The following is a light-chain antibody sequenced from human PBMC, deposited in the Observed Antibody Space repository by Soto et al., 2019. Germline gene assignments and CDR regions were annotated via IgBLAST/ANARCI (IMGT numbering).Light chain of an antibody. Sequence: EIVLTQSPGTLSLSPGERVTLSCRASQSVSRNFLAWYRQKPGQAPRLLIYGASNRATDTPDRFSGSGSGTDFTLTISRLEPEDFAVYYCQQYGSSGTFGQGTKVDIK. CDR2: GAS. J-gene: IGKJ1*01. CDR1: QSVSRNF. V-gene: IGKV3-20*01. CDR3: QQYGSSGT.